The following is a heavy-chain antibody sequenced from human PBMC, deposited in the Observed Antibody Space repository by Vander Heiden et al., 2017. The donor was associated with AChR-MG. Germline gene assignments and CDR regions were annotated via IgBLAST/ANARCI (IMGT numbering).Heavy chain of an antibody. CDR1: GFTFSSYA. J-gene: IGHJ4*02. CDR2: ISYDGSNK. CDR3: ARDLLDDFWSGYADY. Sequence: QVQLVESGGGVVQPGRSLSLSCAASGFTFSSYAMHWVRQAPGKGLEWVAGISYDGSNKYYADSVKGRFTISRDNSKNTLYLQMNSLRAEDTAVYYCARDLLDDFWSGYADYWGQGTLVTVSS. D-gene: IGHD3-3*01. V-gene: IGHV3-30-3*01.